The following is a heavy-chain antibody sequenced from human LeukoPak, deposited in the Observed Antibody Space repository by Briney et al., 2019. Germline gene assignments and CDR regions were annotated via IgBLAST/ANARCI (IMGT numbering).Heavy chain of an antibody. CDR1: GYSFTNYW. CDR3: TRSDSSWYPPAPHFDY. Sequence: GESLKISCQGSGYSFTNYWIGWVRQMPGKGLEWMGIIYPGDSDPRYSPSFQGQVTISADKSLNTAYLQWTSLKASDTAMYYCTRSDSSWYPPAPHFDYWGQGTLVTVFS. D-gene: IGHD6-13*01. V-gene: IGHV5-51*01. J-gene: IGHJ4*02. CDR2: IYPGDSDP.